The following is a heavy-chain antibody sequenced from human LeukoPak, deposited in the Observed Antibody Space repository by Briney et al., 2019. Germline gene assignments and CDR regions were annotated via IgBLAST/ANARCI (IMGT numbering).Heavy chain of an antibody. CDR3: ARQAKNYYDSGGYYSDY. CDR1: GYTFTSYD. J-gene: IGHJ4*02. V-gene: IGHV1-2*02. Sequence: ASVKVSCKASGYTFTSYDINWVRQAPGQGLEWMGWINPNSGGTNYAQKFQGRVTMTRDTSITTGYMELSGLRSDDTAVYYCARQAKNYYDSGGYYSDYWGQGTLVTVSS. D-gene: IGHD3-22*01. CDR2: INPNSGGT.